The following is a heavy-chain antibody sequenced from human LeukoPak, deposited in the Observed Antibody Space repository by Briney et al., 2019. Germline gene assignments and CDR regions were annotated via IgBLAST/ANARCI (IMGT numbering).Heavy chain of an antibody. Sequence: SGPALVKPTQTLTLTCTVSGSSLSTSEMCVSWIRQHPGKGLEWIGYISYSGNTYYNPSLKSRLTISVDTSKNQFSLKLSSVTAADTAVYYCARSFGESYFDYWGQGILVTVSS. V-gene: IGHV4-31*03. CDR3: ARSFGESYFDY. D-gene: IGHD3-10*01. CDR2: ISYSGNT. CDR1: GSSLSTSEMC. J-gene: IGHJ4*02.